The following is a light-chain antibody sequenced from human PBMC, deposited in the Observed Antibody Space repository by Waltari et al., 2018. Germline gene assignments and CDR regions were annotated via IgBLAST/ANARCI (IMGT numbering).Light chain of an antibody. CDR1: SRSVASYHL. CDR3: CAHAGSGIWV. Sequence: QSALTHPASVSGSPGQSITLSCPGTSRSVASYHLVPWYQQHPGKVPKPIIYEDTKRPSGVSDRFSGSKSGNTASLTISGLQAEDEADYHCCAHAGSGIWVFGGGTKLTVL. V-gene: IGLV2-23*01. CDR2: EDT. J-gene: IGLJ3*02.